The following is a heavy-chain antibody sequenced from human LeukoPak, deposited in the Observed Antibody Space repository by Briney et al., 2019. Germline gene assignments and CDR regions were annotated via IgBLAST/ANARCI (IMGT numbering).Heavy chain of an antibody. V-gene: IGHV3-7*01. CDR1: GFTFSSYW. J-gene: IGHJ4*02. D-gene: IGHD3-3*01. CDR3: ARDGVPYYDSRGADY. CDR2: IKQDGSEK. Sequence: GGSLRLSCAASGFTFSSYWMSWVRQAPGKGLEWVANIKQDGSEKYYVDSVKGRFTISRDHAKNSLYLQMNSLRVEDTAVYYCARDGVPYYDSRGADYWGQGTLVTVSS.